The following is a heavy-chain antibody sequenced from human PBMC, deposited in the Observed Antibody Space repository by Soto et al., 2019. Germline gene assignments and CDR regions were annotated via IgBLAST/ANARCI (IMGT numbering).Heavy chain of an antibody. J-gene: IGHJ4*02. Sequence: SVKVSCKASGGTFSSYGISWVRQAPGQGLEWMGGIIPIFGTANYAQKFQGRVTITADESTSTAYMELSSLRSEDTAVYYCAGSGYSYGYFDYWGQGTLVTVSS. CDR3: AGSGYSYGYFDY. CDR1: GGTFSSYG. D-gene: IGHD5-18*01. V-gene: IGHV1-69*13. CDR2: IIPIFGTA.